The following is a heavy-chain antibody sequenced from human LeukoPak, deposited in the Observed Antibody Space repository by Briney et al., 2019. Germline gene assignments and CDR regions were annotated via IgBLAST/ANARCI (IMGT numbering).Heavy chain of an antibody. CDR3: ARGYYYRT. D-gene: IGHD3-10*01. CDR1: GGPVGSDNSY. CDR2: IYADGSS. V-gene: IGHV4-61*02. Sequence: SETLSLTCTVSGGPVGSDNSYWNWIRQPAGKGLEWIGRIYADGSSTYNPSLKSRVTILVDTSKNQFSLRLSSMTAADAAVYYCARGYYYRTWGLGTLVTVSS. J-gene: IGHJ4*02.